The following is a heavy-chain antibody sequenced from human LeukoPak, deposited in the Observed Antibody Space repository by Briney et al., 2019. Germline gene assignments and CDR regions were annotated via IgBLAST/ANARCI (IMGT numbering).Heavy chain of an antibody. CDR3: ARDGGWYMYYFDY. CDR1: GGTFSSYA. D-gene: IGHD6-19*01. Sequence: ASVKVSCEASGGTFSSYAISWVRQAPGQGLEWMGRIIPILGIANYAQKFQGRVTITADKSTSTAYMELSSLRSEDTAVYYCARDGGWYMYYFDYWGQGTLVTVSS. V-gene: IGHV1-69*04. J-gene: IGHJ4*02. CDR2: IIPILGIA.